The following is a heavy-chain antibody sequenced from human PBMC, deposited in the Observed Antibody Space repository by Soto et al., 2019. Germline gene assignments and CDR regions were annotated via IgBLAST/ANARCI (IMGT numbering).Heavy chain of an antibody. Sequence: QVQLVQSGAEVKKPGASVKVSCKASGYTSTSYAMHWVRQAPGQRLEWMGWINAGNGNTKYSQKFQGRVTITRDTSASTAYMELSSLRSEDTAVYYCARWPIAVAGLDYWGQGTLVTVSS. CDR2: INAGNGNT. D-gene: IGHD6-19*01. V-gene: IGHV1-3*01. J-gene: IGHJ4*02. CDR1: GYTSTSYA. CDR3: ARWPIAVAGLDY.